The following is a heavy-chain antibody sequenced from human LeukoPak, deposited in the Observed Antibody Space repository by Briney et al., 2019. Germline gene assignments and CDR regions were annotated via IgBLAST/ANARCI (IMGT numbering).Heavy chain of an antibody. Sequence: GASVKVSCKASGYTFTSYYMHWVRQAPGQGLEWMGIINPSGGSTSYAQKFQGRVTMTRDTSTSTVYMELSSLRSEDTAVYYCARDLEMATIITPGLLDYWGQGTLVTVSS. CDR3: ARDLEMATIITPGLLDY. V-gene: IGHV1-46*01. J-gene: IGHJ4*02. CDR2: INPSGGST. CDR1: GYTFTSYY. D-gene: IGHD5-24*01.